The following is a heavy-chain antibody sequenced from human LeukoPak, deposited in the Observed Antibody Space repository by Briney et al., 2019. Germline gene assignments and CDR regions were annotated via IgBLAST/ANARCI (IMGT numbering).Heavy chain of an antibody. D-gene: IGHD4-17*01. J-gene: IGHJ3*02. CDR3: ARDLVTVTKGFDI. Sequence: PSETLSLTCVVSGDSFSSHYWTWIRQSPGKGLEWIGYIPYIGSTNYNPSLKSRVTISIDTSKNQFSLKLRSVTAADTAVYYCARDLVTVTKGFDIWGQGTMVSVSS. V-gene: IGHV4-59*11. CDR2: IPYIGST. CDR1: GDSFSSHY.